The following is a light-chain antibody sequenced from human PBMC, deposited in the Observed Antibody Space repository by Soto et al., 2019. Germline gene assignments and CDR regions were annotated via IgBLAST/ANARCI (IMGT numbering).Light chain of an antibody. CDR2: GAS. Sequence: EIVLTQSPGTLSLSPGERATLSCRASQSVSSNYLAWYQRKPGQAPRLLIYGASSRATGIPNWFSGSGSGTNITLTITRLEPEDCAGYYCQQYGSSPPTFGQGTKVEIK. V-gene: IGKV3-20*01. CDR3: QQYGSSPPT. J-gene: IGKJ1*01. CDR1: QSVSSNY.